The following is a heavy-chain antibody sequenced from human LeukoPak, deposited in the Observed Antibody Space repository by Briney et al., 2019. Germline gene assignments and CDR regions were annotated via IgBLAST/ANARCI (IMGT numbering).Heavy chain of an antibody. D-gene: IGHD4-11*01. J-gene: IGHJ5*02. CDR3: ARAGGTVTTFRWFDP. CDR2: IYHSGST. V-gene: IGHV4-38-2*01. CDR1: GYSISSGYY. Sequence: SETLSLTCAVSGYSISSGYYWGWIRQPPGKGLEWIGSIYHSGSTYYNPSLKSRVTISVDTSKNQFSLKLSSVTAADTAVYYCARAGGTVTTFRWFDPWGQGTLVTVSS.